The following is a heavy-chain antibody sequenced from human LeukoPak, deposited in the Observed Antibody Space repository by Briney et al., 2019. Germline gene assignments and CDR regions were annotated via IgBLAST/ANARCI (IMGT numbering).Heavy chain of an antibody. V-gene: IGHV4-34*01. Sequence: PPETLSLTCAVYGGSFSGYYWSWIRQPPGKGLEWIGEINHSGSTNYNPSLKSRVTISVDTSKNQFSLKLSSVTAADTAVYYCARGIVVVPAASPTHFDYWGQGTLVTVSS. J-gene: IGHJ4*02. CDR2: INHSGST. CDR3: ARGIVVVPAASPTHFDY. D-gene: IGHD2-2*01. CDR1: GGSFSGYY.